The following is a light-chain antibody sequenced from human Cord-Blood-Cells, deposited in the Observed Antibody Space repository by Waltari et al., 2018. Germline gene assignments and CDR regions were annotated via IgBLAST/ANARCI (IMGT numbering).Light chain of an antibody. CDR1: QSLLHSDVKTY. CDR2: EVS. V-gene: IGKV2D-29*02. Sequence: DIVMTQTPLSLSVTPGQSASISCKSSQSLLHSDVKTYLYWYLQKPGQSPQLLNYEVSNRFSGVPDRFSGSGSGTDFTLKISRVEAEDVGVYYCMQSIQLPWYTFGQGTKLEIK. CDR3: MQSIQLPWYT. J-gene: IGKJ2*01.